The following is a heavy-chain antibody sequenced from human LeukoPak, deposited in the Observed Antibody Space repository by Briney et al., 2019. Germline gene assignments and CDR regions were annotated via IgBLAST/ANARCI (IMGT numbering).Heavy chain of an antibody. CDR2: IYYSGST. Sequence: PSETLSLTCTVSGGPISSYYWSWIRQPPGKGLEWIGYIYYSGSTNYNPSLKSRVTISVDTSKNQFSLKLSSVTAADTAVYYCARVREIYYYGSGSPNAFDIWGQGTMVTVSS. CDR1: GGPISSYY. J-gene: IGHJ3*02. D-gene: IGHD3-10*01. CDR3: ARVREIYYYGSGSPNAFDI. V-gene: IGHV4-59*01.